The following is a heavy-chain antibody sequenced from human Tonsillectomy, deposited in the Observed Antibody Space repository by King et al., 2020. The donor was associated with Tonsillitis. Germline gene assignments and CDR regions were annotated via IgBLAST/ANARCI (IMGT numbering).Heavy chain of an antibody. CDR1: GGSVSSGSYY. V-gene: IGHV4-61*01. CDR2: IYYSGST. CDR3: ARVRTAWAVAGTEDY. Sequence: VQLQESGPGLVKPSETLSLTCTVSGGSVSSGSYYWSWIRQPPGKGLEWIGYIYYSGSTNYNPSLKSRVTISVDTSKNQFSLKLSSVTAADTAVYYCARVRTAWAVAGTEDYWGEGTLVTVSS. J-gene: IGHJ4*02. D-gene: IGHD6-19*01.